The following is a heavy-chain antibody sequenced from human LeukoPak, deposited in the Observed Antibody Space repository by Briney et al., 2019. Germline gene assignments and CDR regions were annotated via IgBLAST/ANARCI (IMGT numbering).Heavy chain of an antibody. CDR3: AKMIRGSGSPDAFEI. J-gene: IGHJ3*02. D-gene: IGHD1-26*01. CDR2: IRDSGGST. V-gene: IGHV3-23*01. Sequence: GGSLRLSCAASGFIFNNYAMSWVRQAPGKGLEWVSGIRDSGGSTHYADSAEGRFTISRDNSKSTLYLQMNSLRVEDTAIYYCAKMIRGSGSPDAFEIWGQGTMVTVSS. CDR1: GFIFNNYA.